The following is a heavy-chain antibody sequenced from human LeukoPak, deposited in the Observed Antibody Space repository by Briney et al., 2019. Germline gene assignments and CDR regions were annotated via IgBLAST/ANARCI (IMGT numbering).Heavy chain of an antibody. V-gene: IGHV3-74*01. CDR1: GFTFSSYW. CDR2: INSDGSST. CDR3: ALYDSSAIHAFDI. J-gene: IGHJ3*02. Sequence: GGSLRLSCAASGFTFSSYWMHWVRHAPGKGLVWVSRINSDGSSTNYADSVKGRFTISRDNAKNTLYLQMNSLRAEDTAVYYCALYDSSAIHAFDICGQGTMVTVSS. D-gene: IGHD3-22*01.